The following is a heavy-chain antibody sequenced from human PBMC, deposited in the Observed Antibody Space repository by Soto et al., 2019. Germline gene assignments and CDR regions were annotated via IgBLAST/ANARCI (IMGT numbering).Heavy chain of an antibody. V-gene: IGHV4-30-2*01. CDR1: GGSNSSGGYS. Sequence: QLQLQESGSGLVKPSQTLSLTCAVSGGSNSSGGYSWSWIRQPPGKGLEWIGYIYHSGSTYYNPSLKSRVTISVDRSKNQFSLKLSSVTAADTAVYYCASGVGANEGTDAFDIWGQGTMVTVSS. J-gene: IGHJ3*02. CDR3: ASGVGANEGTDAFDI. CDR2: IYHSGST. D-gene: IGHD1-26*01.